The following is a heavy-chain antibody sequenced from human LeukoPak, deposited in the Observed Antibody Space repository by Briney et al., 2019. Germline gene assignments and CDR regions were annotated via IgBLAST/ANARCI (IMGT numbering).Heavy chain of an antibody. CDR2: IYYSGST. D-gene: IGHD3-3*01. V-gene: IGHV4-31*03. CDR1: GGSISSGGYY. Sequence: PSQTLSLTCTVSGGSISSGGYYWSWIRQHPGKGLEWIGYIYYSGSTYYNPSLKSRVTISVDTSKNQFSLKLSSVTAADTAVYYCARDMEGYDFWGGYFHYGMDVWGQGTTVTVSS. J-gene: IGHJ6*02. CDR3: ARDMEGYDFWGGYFHYGMDV.